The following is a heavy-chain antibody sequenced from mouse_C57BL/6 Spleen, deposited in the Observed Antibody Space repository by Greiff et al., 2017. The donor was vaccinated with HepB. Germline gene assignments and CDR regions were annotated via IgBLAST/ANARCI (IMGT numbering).Heavy chain of an antibody. J-gene: IGHJ2*01. CDR1: GYTFTDYN. V-gene: IGHV1-18*01. CDR2: INPNNGGT. CDR3: ARYDYYGSSFYFDY. Sequence: VQLKQSGPELVKPGASVKIPCKASGYTFTDYNMDWVKQSHGKSLEWIGDINPNNGGTIYNQKFKGKATLTVDKSSSTAYMELRSLTSEDTAVYYCARYDYYGSSFYFDYWGQGTTLTVSS. D-gene: IGHD1-1*01.